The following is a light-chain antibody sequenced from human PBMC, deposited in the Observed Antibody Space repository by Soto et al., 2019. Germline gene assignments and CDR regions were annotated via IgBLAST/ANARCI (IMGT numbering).Light chain of an antibody. CDR1: QDISRY. J-gene: IGKJ2*01. CDR3: QKYNSAPPYT. CDR2: DAS. V-gene: IGKV1-27*01. Sequence: DIQMTQSPSSLSASVGDRVTITCQASQDISRYLNWYQHKPGKAPKLLIYDASNLETRVPSRFSGSGSGTDFTLTISSLQPEDVATYYCQKYNSAPPYTFGQGTKLEIK.